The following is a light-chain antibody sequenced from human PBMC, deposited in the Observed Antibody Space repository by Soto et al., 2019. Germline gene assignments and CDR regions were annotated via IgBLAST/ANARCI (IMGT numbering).Light chain of an antibody. CDR3: CSYTRSGTLI. CDR1: SSDIGDYNY. Sequence: QSVLTQPPSLAASPGQSITISCVGTSSDIGDYNYALWYQQQPGKVSKVMIYDVSNRPSVVSYRFSATKSGTTASLTISWLQAEDEADYYCCSYTRSGTLIFGTGTKVTVL. V-gene: IGLV2-14*01. J-gene: IGLJ1*01. CDR2: DVS.